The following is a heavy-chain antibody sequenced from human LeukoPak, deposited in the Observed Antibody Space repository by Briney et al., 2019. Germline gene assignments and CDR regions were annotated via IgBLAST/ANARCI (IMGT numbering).Heavy chain of an antibody. D-gene: IGHD6-19*01. CDR3: ARRYRIAVAGIGY. Sequence: PGGSLRLSCAASGFTFSSYSMNRVRQAPGKGLEWVSSISSRSSYIYYADSVKGRFTISRDNAKNSLYLQMNSLRAEDTAVYYCARRYRIAVAGIGYWGQGTLVTVSS. J-gene: IGHJ4*02. V-gene: IGHV3-21*01. CDR2: ISSRSSYI. CDR1: GFTFSSYS.